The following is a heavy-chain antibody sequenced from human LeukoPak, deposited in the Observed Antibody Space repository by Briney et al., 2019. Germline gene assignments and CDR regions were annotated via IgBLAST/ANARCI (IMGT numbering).Heavy chain of an antibody. Sequence: GGSLRLSCAASGFIFSQYSMNWVRQAPGKGLEWVSHIRSSSETFYADSVKGRFTISRDNARNSLYLQMDSLRAEDTAVYYCARSRSAGYWGQGTLVTVSS. J-gene: IGHJ4*02. CDR1: GFIFSQYS. V-gene: IGHV3-48*01. CDR2: IRSSSET. CDR3: ARSRSAGY.